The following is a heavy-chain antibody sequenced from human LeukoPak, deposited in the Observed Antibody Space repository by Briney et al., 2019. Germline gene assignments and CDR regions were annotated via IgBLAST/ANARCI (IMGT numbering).Heavy chain of an antibody. D-gene: IGHD3-10*01. Sequence: SQTLSLTCTVSGGSISSGSYYWSWIRQPAGKGLEWIGRIYTSGSTNYNPSLKSRVTISVDTSKNQFSLKLSSVTAADTAVYYCARDMGDWGQGTLVTVSS. CDR3: ARDMGD. V-gene: IGHV4-61*02. CDR2: IYTSGST. J-gene: IGHJ4*02. CDR1: GGSISSGSYY.